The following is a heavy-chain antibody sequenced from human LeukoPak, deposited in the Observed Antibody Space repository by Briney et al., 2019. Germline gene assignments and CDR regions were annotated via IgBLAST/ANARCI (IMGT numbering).Heavy chain of an antibody. CDR3: ARGPVAGTLSYYYYYYMDV. D-gene: IGHD6-19*01. J-gene: IGHJ6*03. V-gene: IGHV1-18*01. CDR2: ISAYNGNT. CDR1: GYTFTSYG. Sequence: ASVKVSCKASGYTFTSYGISWVRQAPGQGLEWMGWISAYNGNTNYAQKLQGRVTVTTDTSTSTAYMELRSLRSDDTAVYYCARGPVAGTLSYYYYYYMDVWGKGTTVTISS.